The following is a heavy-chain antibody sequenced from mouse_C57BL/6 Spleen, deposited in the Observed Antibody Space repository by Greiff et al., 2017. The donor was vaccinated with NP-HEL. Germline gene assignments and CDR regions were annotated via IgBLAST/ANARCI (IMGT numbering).Heavy chain of an antibody. CDR1: GYTFTDYN. D-gene: IGHD1-1*01. CDR2: INPNNGGT. V-gene: IGHV1-18*01. Sequence: QLPQSGPELVKPGASVKIPCKASGYTFTDYNMDWVKQSHGKSLEWIGDINPNNGGTIYNQKFKGKATLTVDKSSSTAYMELRSLTSEDTAVYYCARNDYGSSYYAMDYWGQGTSVTVSS. CDR3: ARNDYGSSYYAMDY. J-gene: IGHJ4*01.